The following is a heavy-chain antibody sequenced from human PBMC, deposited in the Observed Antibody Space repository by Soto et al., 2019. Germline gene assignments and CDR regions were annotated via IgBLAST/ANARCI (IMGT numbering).Heavy chain of an antibody. Sequence: ASVKVSCKASGGTFSSYAISWVRQAPGQGLEWMGGIIPIFGTANYAQKFQGRVTITADESTSTAYMELSSLRSEDTAVYYCARLGVVAATGDYWGQGTLVTVSS. D-gene: IGHD2-15*01. V-gene: IGHV1-69*13. CDR3: ARLGVVAATGDY. CDR2: IIPIFGTA. J-gene: IGHJ4*02. CDR1: GGTFSSYA.